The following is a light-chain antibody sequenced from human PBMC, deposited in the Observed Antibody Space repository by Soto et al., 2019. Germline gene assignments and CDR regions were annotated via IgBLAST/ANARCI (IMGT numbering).Light chain of an antibody. V-gene: IGLV2-11*01. J-gene: IGLJ1*01. CDR1: SSDVGGYAY. CDR3: CSYASSYSGV. CDR2: DVN. Sequence: QSVLTQPRPVSGSPGQSVTISCTGTSSDVGGYAYVSWYQHHPGRAPKLMIYDVNKRPSGVPDRFSGSRSGNTASLTISGLQDEDEADHYCCSYASSYSGVCGNRNKVTXL.